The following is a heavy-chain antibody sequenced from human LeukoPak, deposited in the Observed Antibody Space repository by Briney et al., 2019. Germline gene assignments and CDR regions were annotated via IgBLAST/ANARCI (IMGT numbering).Heavy chain of an antibody. V-gene: IGHV3-30*02. Sequence: GRSLRLSCAASGFTFSSYGMHWVRQAPGKGLEWVAFIRFDGSNKYYADSVKGRFTISRDNSKSTLYLQMDSLRPEDTAAHYCAKDHRVCSGGSCYFSYYYYMDVWGKGTTVTVSS. CDR2: IRFDGSNK. J-gene: IGHJ6*03. CDR1: GFTFSSYG. CDR3: AKDHRVCSGGSCYFSYYYYMDV. D-gene: IGHD2-15*01.